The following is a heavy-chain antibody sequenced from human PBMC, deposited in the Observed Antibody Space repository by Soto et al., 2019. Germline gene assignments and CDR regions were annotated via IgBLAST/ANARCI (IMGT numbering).Heavy chain of an antibody. Sequence: VQLVQSGAEVKKPGSSVKVSCKASGGTFSSYAISWVRQAPGQGLEWMGGIIPIFGTANYAQKFQGRVTITADESTSTAYMELSSLRSEDTAVYYCARGSRVPAAMVLYYYYGMDVWGQGTTVTVSS. D-gene: IGHD2-2*01. CDR1: GGTFSSYA. CDR3: ARGSRVPAAMVLYYYYGMDV. V-gene: IGHV1-69*01. J-gene: IGHJ6*02. CDR2: IIPIFGTA.